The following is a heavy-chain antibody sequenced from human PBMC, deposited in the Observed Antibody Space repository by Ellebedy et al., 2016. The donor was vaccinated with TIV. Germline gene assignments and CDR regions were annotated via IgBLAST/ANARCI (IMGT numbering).Heavy chain of an antibody. V-gene: IGHV4-34*01. J-gene: IGHJ2*01. CDR1: GGSFSGYY. Sequence: SETLSLTXAVYGGSFSGYYWSWIRQPPGKGLEWIGEINHSGSTNYNPSLKSRVTISVDTSKNQFSLKLSSVTAADTAVYYCARTKGWIQLWSTPYWYFDLWGRGTLVTVSS. D-gene: IGHD5-18*01. CDR3: ARTKGWIQLWSTPYWYFDL. CDR2: INHSGST.